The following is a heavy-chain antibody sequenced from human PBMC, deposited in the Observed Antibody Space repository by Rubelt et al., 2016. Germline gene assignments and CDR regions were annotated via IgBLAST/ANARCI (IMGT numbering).Heavy chain of an antibody. CDR1: GGSFSGYY. D-gene: IGHD3-10*01. J-gene: IGHJ4*02. CDR2: INHSGST. Sequence: QVQLQQWGAGLLKPSETLSLTCAVYGGSFSGYYWSWIRQPPGKGLEWIGEINHSGSTNYNPSLKSRVHISVDTSKNQFSLKLSSVTAADTAVYYCARHRKEYYYGSGSVFDYWGQGTLVTVSS. CDR3: ARHRKEYYYGSGSVFDY. V-gene: IGHV4-34*01.